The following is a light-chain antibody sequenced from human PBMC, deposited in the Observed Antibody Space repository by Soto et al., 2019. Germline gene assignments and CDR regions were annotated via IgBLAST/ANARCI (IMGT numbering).Light chain of an antibody. V-gene: IGLV2-14*03. Sequence: QSVLTQPASVSGSPGQSITISCTGTSSDFGDFNYVFWYQQHPGKAPKLLIYDVSNRPSGVSNRFSGSKSGDTASLTISGLQAEDEADYYCTSYTTSITHVFGTGTKVTVL. CDR3: TSYTTSITHV. CDR1: SSDFGDFNY. J-gene: IGLJ1*01. CDR2: DVS.